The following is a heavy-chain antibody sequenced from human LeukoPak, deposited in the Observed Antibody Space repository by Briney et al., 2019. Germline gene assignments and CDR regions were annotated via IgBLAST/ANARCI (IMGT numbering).Heavy chain of an antibody. J-gene: IGHJ4*02. CDR2: ISGSGGST. Sequence: PGGSLRLSCAASGFTFTNYGMSWVRQAPGKGLEWVSAISGSGGSTYYADSVKGRFTISRDNSKNTLYLQMNSLRAEDTAVYYCAKFSSGWYRDYFDYWGQGTLVTVSS. D-gene: IGHD6-19*01. V-gene: IGHV3-23*01. CDR3: AKFSSGWYRDYFDY. CDR1: GFTFTNYG.